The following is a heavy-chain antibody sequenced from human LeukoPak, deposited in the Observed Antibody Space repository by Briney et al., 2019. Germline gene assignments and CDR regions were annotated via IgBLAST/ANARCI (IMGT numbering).Heavy chain of an antibody. CDR2: IYSGGST. Sequence: GGSLRLSCAASGFTVSSNYMSWVRQAPGKGLEWVSVIYSGGSTYYADSVKGRFTISRDNSKNTLYLQMNSLRAEDTAVYYCARDGLASRNFDYWGQGTLVIVSS. CDR1: GFTVSSNY. V-gene: IGHV3-66*01. J-gene: IGHJ4*02. CDR3: ARDGLASRNFDY.